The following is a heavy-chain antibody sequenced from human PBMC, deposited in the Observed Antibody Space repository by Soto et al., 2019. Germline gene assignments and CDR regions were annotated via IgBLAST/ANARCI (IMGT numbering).Heavy chain of an antibody. Sequence: EVQLMESGGDLIKPGGSLRLSFAVSDFAFSNAWMNWVRQAPGKGLEWVGRIKTKIDGGTTYYAAPVKGRFTISRDDSKNTLYLEMNSLTTEDTAVYYCATSRITIFGVITHDTAMEAWGQGTTVTVSS. V-gene: IGHV3-15*07. J-gene: IGHJ6*02. D-gene: IGHD3-3*01. CDR2: IKTKIDGGTT. CDR1: DFAFSNAW. CDR3: ATSRITIFGVITHDTAMEA.